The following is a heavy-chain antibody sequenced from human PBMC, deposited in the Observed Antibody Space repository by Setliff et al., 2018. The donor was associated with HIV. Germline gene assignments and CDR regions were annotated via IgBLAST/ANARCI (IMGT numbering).Heavy chain of an antibody. Sequence: SETLSLTCAVSGGSLSSNNWWSWVRQPPGKGLEWIGEIYHSGSTNYNPSLKSRVSISVDKSKNQFSLKLSSVTAADTAVYYCARGWGWNDDESSGRPQYAFDIWGQGTMVT. CDR1: GGSLSSNNW. V-gene: IGHV4-4*02. CDR3: ARGWGWNDDESSGRPQYAFDI. CDR2: IYHSGST. J-gene: IGHJ3*02. D-gene: IGHD3-22*01.